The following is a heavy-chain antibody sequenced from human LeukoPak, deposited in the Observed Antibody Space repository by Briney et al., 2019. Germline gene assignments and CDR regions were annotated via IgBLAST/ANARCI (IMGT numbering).Heavy chain of an antibody. CDR1: GYTFTSYA. J-gene: IGHJ4*02. Sequence: ASVKVSCKASGYTFTSYAMHWVRQAPGQRLEWMGWINAGNGNTKYSQKLQGRVTMTTDTSTSTAYMELRSLRSDDTAVYYCAREVVGSDYGDFPDYWGQGTLVTVSS. CDR2: INAGNGNT. CDR3: AREVVGSDYGDFPDY. D-gene: IGHD4-17*01. V-gene: IGHV1-3*01.